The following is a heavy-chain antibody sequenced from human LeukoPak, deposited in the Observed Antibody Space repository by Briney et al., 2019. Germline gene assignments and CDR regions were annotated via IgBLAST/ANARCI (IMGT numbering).Heavy chain of an antibody. CDR1: GGSISSYY. CDR3: AREGTTRPLDY. J-gene: IGHJ4*02. D-gene: IGHD6-6*01. CDR2: IYYSGST. V-gene: IGHV4-59*12. Sequence: PSETLSLTCTVSGGSISSYYWSWIRQPPGEGMEWIGYIYYSGSTNYNPSLKSRVTMSVDTSKNQFSLNLTSVTVADTAVYYCAREGTTRPLDYWGQGTLVTVSS.